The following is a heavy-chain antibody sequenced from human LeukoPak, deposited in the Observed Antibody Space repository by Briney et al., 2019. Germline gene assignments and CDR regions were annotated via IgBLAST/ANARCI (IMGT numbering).Heavy chain of an antibody. J-gene: IGHJ4*02. CDR3: ARKRGYKGVSVDY. CDR1: GGSISSYY. CDR2: INHSGST. V-gene: IGHV4-34*01. D-gene: IGHD5-18*01. Sequence: PSETLSLTCTVSGGSISSYYWSWIRQPPGKGLEWIGEINHSGSTNYNPSLKSRVTISVDTSKNQFSLKLSSVTAADTAVYYCARKRGYKGVSVDYWGQGTLVTVSS.